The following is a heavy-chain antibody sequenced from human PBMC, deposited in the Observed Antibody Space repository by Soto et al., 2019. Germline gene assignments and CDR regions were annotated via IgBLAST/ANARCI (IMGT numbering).Heavy chain of an antibody. CDR2: INHSGST. D-gene: IGHD3-10*01. V-gene: IGHV4-34*01. J-gene: IGHJ1*01. Sequence: QVQLQQWGAGLLKPSETLSLTCAVYGGSFSGYYWSWIRQPPGKGLEWIGEINHSGSTNYNPSLKSRVTISVDTSKNQFSRKLSSVTAADTAVYYCARGIGFGGRYFQHWGQGTLVTVSS. CDR3: ARGIGFGGRYFQH. CDR1: GGSFSGYY.